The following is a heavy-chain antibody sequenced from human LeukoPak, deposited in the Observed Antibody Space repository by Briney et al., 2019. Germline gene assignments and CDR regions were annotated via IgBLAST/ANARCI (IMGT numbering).Heavy chain of an antibody. D-gene: IGHD1-1*01. J-gene: IGHJ4*02. CDR3: ARNWNEKTYFFDY. V-gene: IGHV1-18*01. Sequence: ASVKVSCKASGYTFNRYGISWVRQAPGQGLEWLGWITAYDGNTDSAQKVQGRVTMTTGTSTSTAYMELRSLRSDDTAVYYCARNWNEKTYFFDYWGQGTLVTVSS. CDR1: GYTFNRYG. CDR2: ITAYDGNT.